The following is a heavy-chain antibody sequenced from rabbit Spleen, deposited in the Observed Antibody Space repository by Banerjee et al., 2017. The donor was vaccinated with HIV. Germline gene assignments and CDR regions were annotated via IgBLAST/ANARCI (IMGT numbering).Heavy chain of an antibody. CDR1: GFSFSSSYW. CDR2: IYGGSSGST. J-gene: IGHJ6*01. Sequence: EESGGDLVKPEGSLTLTCTASGFSFSSSYWICWVRQAPGKGLEWIACIYGGSSGSTYYASWAKGRFTISKTSSTTVTLQMTSLTAADTATYFCARDTGTSFSSYGMDLWGPGTLVTVS. D-gene: IGHD8-1*01. CDR3: ARDTGTSFSSYGMDL. V-gene: IGHV1S45*01.